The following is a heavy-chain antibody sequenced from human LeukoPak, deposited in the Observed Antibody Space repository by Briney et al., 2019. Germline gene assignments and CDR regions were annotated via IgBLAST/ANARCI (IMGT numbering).Heavy chain of an antibody. Sequence: SETLSLTCAVYGGSFSAYYWSWIRQPPGKGLEWIGYIYYSGSTNYNPSLKSRVTISVDTSKNQFSLKLSSVTAADTAVYYCARGSGSYYRLFDYWGQGTLVTVSS. CDR2: IYYSGST. J-gene: IGHJ4*02. D-gene: IGHD1-26*01. V-gene: IGHV4-59*01. CDR3: ARGSGSYYRLFDY. CDR1: GGSFSAYY.